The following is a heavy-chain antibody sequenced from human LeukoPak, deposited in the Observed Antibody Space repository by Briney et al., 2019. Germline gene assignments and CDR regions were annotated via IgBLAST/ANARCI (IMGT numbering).Heavy chain of an antibody. CDR3: ARDRSSAWFDP. CDR1: GYTFTGYY. D-gene: IGHD3-10*01. J-gene: IGHJ5*02. Sequence: ASVKVSCKASGYTFTGYYIHWVRQAPGQGLEWMGWIYPYSGDTNYAQNFQGRVTMTRDTSISTAYMELSSLKSDDTAVYYCARDRSSAWFDPWGQGTLVTVSS. CDR2: IYPYSGDT. V-gene: IGHV1-2*02.